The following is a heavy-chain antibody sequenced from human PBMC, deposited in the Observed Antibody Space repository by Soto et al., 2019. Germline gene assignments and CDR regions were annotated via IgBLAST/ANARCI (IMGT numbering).Heavy chain of an antibody. CDR1: GFTFSDSW. CDR3: ARRNWLDS. Sequence: GGSLRLSCAASGFTFSDSWMTWVRQAPGKGLEWVATIKEDGSDKYYVDSVKGRFTISRDNAKNSLHLQMNSLRAEDTAVYFCARRNWLDSWGQGTLVTVSS. CDR2: IKEDGSDK. V-gene: IGHV3-7*01. J-gene: IGHJ4*02.